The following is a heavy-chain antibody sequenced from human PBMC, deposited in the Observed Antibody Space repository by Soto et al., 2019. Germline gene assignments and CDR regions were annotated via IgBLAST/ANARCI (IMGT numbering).Heavy chain of an antibody. Sequence: GGSLRLSCAASGFTFSSYAMSWVRQAPGKGLEWVSAISGSGGSTYYADSVKGRFTISRDNSKNTLYLQMNSLRAEDTAVYYCAKDPWPMYYYDSSGYWSYFDYWGQGTLVTVSS. CDR2: ISGSGGST. J-gene: IGHJ4*02. D-gene: IGHD3-22*01. CDR3: AKDPWPMYYYDSSGYWSYFDY. V-gene: IGHV3-23*01. CDR1: GFTFSSYA.